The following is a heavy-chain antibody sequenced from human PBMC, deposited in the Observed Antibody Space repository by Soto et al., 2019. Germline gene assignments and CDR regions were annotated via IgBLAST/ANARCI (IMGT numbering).Heavy chain of an antibody. CDR3: ARVRYYGSGSLDYYGMDV. D-gene: IGHD3-10*01. CDR2: IIPIFGTA. J-gene: IGHJ6*02. V-gene: IGHV1-69*13. Sequence: ASVKVSCKASGGTFSSYAISWVRQAPGQGLEWMGGIIPIFGTANYAQKFQGRVTITADESTSTAYMELSSLRSEDTAVYYCARVRYYGSGSLDYYGMDVWGQGTTVTVSS. CDR1: GGTFSSYA.